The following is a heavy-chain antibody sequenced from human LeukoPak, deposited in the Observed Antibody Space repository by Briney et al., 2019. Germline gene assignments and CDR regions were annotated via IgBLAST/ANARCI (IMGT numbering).Heavy chain of an antibody. CDR2: ISHDASEK. J-gene: IGHJ4*02. V-gene: IGHV3-30*03. D-gene: IGHD4-17*01. Sequence: GGSLRLSCVTSGFSFSNYGMHWVRQAPGKGLEWAAVISHDASEKYYADPVKGRFTFSRDNSKNTLYLQMNSLRVEDTAVYYCARADYGDCIDYWGQGTLVTVSS. CDR1: GFSFSNYG. CDR3: ARADYGDCIDY.